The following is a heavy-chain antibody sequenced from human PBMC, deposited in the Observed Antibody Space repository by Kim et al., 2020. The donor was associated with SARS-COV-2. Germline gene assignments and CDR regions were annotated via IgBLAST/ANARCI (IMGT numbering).Heavy chain of an antibody. V-gene: IGHV3-23*01. CDR1: GFTFNNYA. J-gene: IGHJ6*02. CDR2: ISASGGST. Sequence: GGSLRLSCAASGFTFNNYAVSWVRQAPGKGLEWVSGISASGGSTYYADSVQGRFTISRDNSKNTLYLQMNSLRAEDTAVYYCAKANYYYGMDVWGQGTTVTVSS. CDR3: AKANYYYGMDV.